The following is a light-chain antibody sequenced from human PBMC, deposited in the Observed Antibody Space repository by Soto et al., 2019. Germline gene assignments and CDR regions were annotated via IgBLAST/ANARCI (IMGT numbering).Light chain of an antibody. CDR1: QSVNSNY. V-gene: IGKV3-20*01. CDR3: QQYGSSQFT. CDR2: DTS. J-gene: IGKJ3*01. Sequence: EIVLMQSPGTLSLSPGEGATLSCRASQSVNSNYLAWYQQKPGQAPTVLIFDTSRWATGVPDRFSGSGSGTDFTLTISILEPDDFAVYYCQQYGSSQFTFGPGTKVNIK.